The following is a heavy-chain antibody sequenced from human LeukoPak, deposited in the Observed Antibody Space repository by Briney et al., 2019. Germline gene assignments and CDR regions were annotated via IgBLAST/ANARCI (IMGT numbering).Heavy chain of an antibody. D-gene: IGHD3-22*01. CDR3: ARWGYYDSSGHFDY. CDR1: GFTFSSYD. CDR2: IGTAGDT. V-gene: IGHV3-13*01. Sequence: PGGSLRLSCAASGFTFSSYDMHWVRQATGKGLEWVSAIGTAGDTYYPGSVKGRFTISRENAKNSLYLQMNGLRAGDTAVYYCARWGYYDSSGHFDYWGQGTLVTVSS. J-gene: IGHJ4*02.